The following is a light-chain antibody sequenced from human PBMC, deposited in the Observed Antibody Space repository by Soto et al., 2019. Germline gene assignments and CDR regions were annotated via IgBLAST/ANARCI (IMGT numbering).Light chain of an antibody. Sequence: DFVMSESPHSLPVSLGERATINCKSIQSAFSNNNDYLAWFQQKPGQPPMXXIYWASTRGSGVPDRFSGSGSGTDFTLTISNVEAEDVAIDYCQQYHSDTITFCQGTRREIK. CDR1: QSAFSNNNDY. V-gene: IGKV4-1*01. J-gene: IGKJ5*01. CDR2: WAS. CDR3: QQYHSDTIT.